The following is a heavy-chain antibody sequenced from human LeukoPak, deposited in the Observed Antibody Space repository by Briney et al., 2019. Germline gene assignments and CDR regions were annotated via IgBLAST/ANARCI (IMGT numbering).Heavy chain of an antibody. V-gene: IGHV3-48*03. CDR3: AELGITMIGGV. CDR1: GFTFSSYE. Sequence: PGGSLRLSCAASGFTFSSYEMNWVRQPPGKGLEWVSYISSSGSTIYYAVSVKGRFTISRDNAKNSLYLQMNSLRAEDTAVYYCAELGITMIGGVWGKGTTVTVSS. D-gene: IGHD3-10*02. J-gene: IGHJ6*04. CDR2: ISSSGSTI.